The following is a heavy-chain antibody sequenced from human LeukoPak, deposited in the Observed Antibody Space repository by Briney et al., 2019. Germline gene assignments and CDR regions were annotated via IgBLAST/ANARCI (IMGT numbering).Heavy chain of an antibody. Sequence: GGSLRLSCAASRFSFSKYAMSWVRQAPGKGLEWVSGISGSGGSAYYADSVKGRFTISRDNSKNTLYLQMNSLRAEDTAVYYSAKSDDSSGYYYGIVYWGQGTLVTVSS. J-gene: IGHJ4*02. CDR2: ISGSGGSA. CDR3: AKSDDSSGYYYGIVY. D-gene: IGHD3-22*01. V-gene: IGHV3-23*01. CDR1: RFSFSKYA.